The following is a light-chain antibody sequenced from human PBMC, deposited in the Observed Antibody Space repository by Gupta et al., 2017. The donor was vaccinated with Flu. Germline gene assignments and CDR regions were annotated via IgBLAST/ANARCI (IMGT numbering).Light chain of an antibody. CDR3: QQYSTFPDT. CDR1: QGISCL. J-gene: IGKJ4*01. Sequence: TRPASQGISCLVAWYQHPPGQAPKLLIYAASNLKSGVPSRFSGSGSGKDFTLTISRLQHEDFATYFCQQYSTFPDTFGGGTKVEIK. V-gene: IGKV1D-12*01. CDR2: AAS.